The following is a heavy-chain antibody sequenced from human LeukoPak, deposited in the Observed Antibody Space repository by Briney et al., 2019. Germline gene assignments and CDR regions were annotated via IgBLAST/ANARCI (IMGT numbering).Heavy chain of an antibody. CDR2: IYYSGST. D-gene: IGHD6-19*01. Sequence: SETLSLTCTVSGGSISSSSYYWGWIRQPPGKGLEWIGSIYYSGSTYYNPSLKSRVTISVDTSKNQFSLKLSSVTAADTAVYCCARLGSSGWGQGTLVTVSS. CDR1: GGSISSSSYY. J-gene: IGHJ4*02. V-gene: IGHV4-39*01. CDR3: ARLGSSG.